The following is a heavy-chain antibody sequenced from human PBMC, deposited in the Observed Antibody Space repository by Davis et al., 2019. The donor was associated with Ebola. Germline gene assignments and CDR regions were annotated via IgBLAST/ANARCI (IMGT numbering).Heavy chain of an antibody. CDR3: AGIRGQWLQD. Sequence: PSETLSLTCAVYGEFLSGYYWTWTRQSPGKGLEWIGEINHSGRTNYNPSLKSRVTISLDTSKNQFSLMLSSVTAADTGLYYCAGIRGQWLQDWGQGTLVTVSS. V-gene: IGHV4-34*01. D-gene: IGHD6-19*01. J-gene: IGHJ4*02. CDR2: INHSGRT. CDR1: GEFLSGYY.